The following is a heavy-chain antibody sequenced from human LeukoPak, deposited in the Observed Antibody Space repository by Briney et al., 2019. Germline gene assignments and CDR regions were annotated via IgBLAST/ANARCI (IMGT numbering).Heavy chain of an antibody. V-gene: IGHV5-51*01. CDR2: IYPDESNT. J-gene: IGHJ4*02. D-gene: IGHD6-19*01. Sequence: GESLKISCMGSGYSFSNYWIGWVRQMPGKGLEWMGTIYPDESNTRYSPSFQGQVTISADKSISTAYLQWSSLKASDTAIYYCARHEGGGWYIDYWGQGTLVTVSS. CDR3: ARHEGGGWYIDY. CDR1: GYSFSNYW.